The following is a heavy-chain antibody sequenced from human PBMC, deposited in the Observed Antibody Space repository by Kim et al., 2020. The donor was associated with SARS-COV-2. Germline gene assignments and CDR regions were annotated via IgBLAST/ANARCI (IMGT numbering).Heavy chain of an antibody. D-gene: IGHD3-22*01. CDR2: IDPSDSYT. J-gene: IGHJ1*01. CDR3: AAGDYYDSSGLQN. Sequence: GESLKISCKGSGYTFTSNWINWVRQMPGEGLEWMGRIDPSDSYTNYSPSFQGHVTVSADKSITTAYLQWSGLKASDSAMYYCAAGDYYDSSGLQNWGQGTLVTVSS. CDR1: GYTFTSNW. V-gene: IGHV5-10-1*01.